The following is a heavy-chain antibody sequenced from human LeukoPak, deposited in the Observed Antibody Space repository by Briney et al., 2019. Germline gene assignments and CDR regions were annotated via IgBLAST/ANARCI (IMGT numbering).Heavy chain of an antibody. CDR3: ATFPFHSSSWYEDPPRDDAFDI. Sequence: GASETLSCTASGGTFTSYAISWVRQAPAQGLERMGGIIPIFSTANYAQKIQGRVTITTDESTSTAYMELSSLRSEDTAVYDCATFPFHSSSWYEDPPRDDAFDIWGQGTMVTVSS. J-gene: IGHJ3*02. CDR1: GGTFTSYA. CDR2: IIPIFSTA. D-gene: IGHD6-13*01. V-gene: IGHV1-69*05.